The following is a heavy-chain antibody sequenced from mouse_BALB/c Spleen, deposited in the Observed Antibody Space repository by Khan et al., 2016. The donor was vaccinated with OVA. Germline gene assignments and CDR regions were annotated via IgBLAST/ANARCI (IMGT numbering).Heavy chain of an antibody. Sequence: VKLLESGPGLVQPPQSLSITCTVSGFSLTNYGVHWVRQSPGKGLEWLGVIWSGGSTDYHAAFISRLSISKDNSKSQVFFKMNSLQPNDTAMYYCARNYDYDEGLAYWGQGTLVTVSA. CDR1: GFSLTNYG. CDR2: IWSGGST. D-gene: IGHD2-4*01. V-gene: IGHV2-2*02. CDR3: ARNYDYDEGLAY. J-gene: IGHJ3*01.